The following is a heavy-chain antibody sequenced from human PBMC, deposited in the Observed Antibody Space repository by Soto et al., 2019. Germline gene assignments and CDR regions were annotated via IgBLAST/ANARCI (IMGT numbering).Heavy chain of an antibody. J-gene: IGHJ4*02. Sequence: GGSLRLSCAASGFTFSDYYMDWVRQAPGKGLEWVGRTRNKANSYTTEYAASVKGRFTISRDDSKNSLYLQMNSLKTEDTAVYYCARVGGNLDYWGQGTLVTVSS. CDR2: TRNKANSYTT. V-gene: IGHV3-72*01. D-gene: IGHD3-16*01. CDR3: ARVGGNLDY. CDR1: GFTFSDYY.